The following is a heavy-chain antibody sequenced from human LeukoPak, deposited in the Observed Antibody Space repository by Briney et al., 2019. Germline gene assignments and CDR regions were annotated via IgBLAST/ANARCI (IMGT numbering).Heavy chain of an antibody. Sequence: GGSLRPSCAASGFTFSDYYMSWIRQAPGKGLEWVSYISSSGTSRYNADSVKGRFTISRDNAKNSVYLQMNSLRAEDTAVYYCARGRYSSRWFDYWGQGSLVTVSS. V-gene: IGHV3-11*04. CDR3: ARGRYSSRWFDY. CDR2: ISSSGTSR. J-gene: IGHJ5*01. CDR1: GFTFSDYY. D-gene: IGHD6-13*01.